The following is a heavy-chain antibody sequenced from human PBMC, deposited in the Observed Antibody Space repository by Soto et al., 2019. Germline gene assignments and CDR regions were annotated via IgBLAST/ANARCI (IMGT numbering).Heavy chain of an antibody. D-gene: IGHD2-2*01. CDR3: AKDLRVYSSTSCTHYNWFDT. CDR2: ISYDGSNT. Sequence: LSCAASGFTFSSYGMHWVRQAPGKGLEWVAVISYDGSNTYYADSVQGRFTISRDNSKNTLYLQMNSLRAEDTAMYYCAKDLRVYSSTSCTHYNWFDTWGQGTLVTASS. J-gene: IGHJ5*02. CDR1: GFTFSSYG. V-gene: IGHV3-30*18.